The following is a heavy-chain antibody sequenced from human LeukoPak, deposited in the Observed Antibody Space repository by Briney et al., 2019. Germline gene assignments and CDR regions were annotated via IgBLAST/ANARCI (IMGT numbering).Heavy chain of an antibody. CDR1: GYTFTSFW. V-gene: IGHV5-51*01. CDR2: INPGDSDT. J-gene: IGHJ3*02. Sequence: GESLKISCKASGYTFTSFWIGWVRQMPGKGQEWRAIINPGDSDTRYSPSFQGQVTISADKSISTAYLQWSSLKASDTAMYYCARDWKDPAAFDIWGQGTMVTVSS. D-gene: IGHD1-1*01. CDR3: ARDWKDPAAFDI.